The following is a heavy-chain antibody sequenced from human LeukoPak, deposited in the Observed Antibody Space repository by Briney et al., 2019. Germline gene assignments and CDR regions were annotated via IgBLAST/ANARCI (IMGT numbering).Heavy chain of an antibody. V-gene: IGHV1-69*13. D-gene: IGHD1-7*01. Sequence: ASVKVSRKASGGTFSSYAISWVRQAPGQGLEWMGGIIPIFGTANYAQKFQGRVTITADESTSTAYMELSSLRSEDTAVYYCARVSELELGSFDYWGQGTLVTVSS. J-gene: IGHJ4*02. CDR1: GGTFSSYA. CDR2: IIPIFGTA. CDR3: ARVSELELGSFDY.